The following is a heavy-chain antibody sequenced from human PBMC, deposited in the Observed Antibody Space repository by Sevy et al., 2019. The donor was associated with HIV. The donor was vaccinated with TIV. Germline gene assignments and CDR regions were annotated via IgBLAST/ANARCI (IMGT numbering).Heavy chain of an antibody. CDR2: ISYDGSNK. D-gene: IGHD6-19*01. CDR3: AKRVAGTTTNYGMDV. V-gene: IGHV3-30*18. Sequence: GVSLRLSCAASGFTFSSYGMHWVRQAPGKGLEWVAVISYDGSNKYYADSVKGRFTISRDNSKNTLYLQMNSLRAEETAVYYCAKRVAGTTTNYGMDVWGQGTTVTVSS. CDR1: GFTFSSYG. J-gene: IGHJ6*02.